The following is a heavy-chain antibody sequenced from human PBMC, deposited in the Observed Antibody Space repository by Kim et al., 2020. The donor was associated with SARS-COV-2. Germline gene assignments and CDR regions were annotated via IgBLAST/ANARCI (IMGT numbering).Heavy chain of an antibody. D-gene: IGHD3-10*01. Sequence: ASVKVSCKVSGYTLTELSMHWVRQAPGKGLEWMGGFDPEDGETIYAQKFQGRVTMTEDTSTDTAYMELSSLRSEDTAVYYCATAVDGSGSYYRTDWYFDLWGRGTLVTVSS. CDR2: FDPEDGET. J-gene: IGHJ2*01. CDR1: GYTLTELS. V-gene: IGHV1-24*01. CDR3: ATAVDGSGSYYRTDWYFDL.